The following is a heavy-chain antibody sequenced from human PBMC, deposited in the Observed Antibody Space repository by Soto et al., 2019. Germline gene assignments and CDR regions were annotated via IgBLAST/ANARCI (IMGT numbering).Heavy chain of an antibody. V-gene: IGHV3-7*01. CDR2: VKQDGGEK. D-gene: IGHD6-19*01. CDR3: ASGGGWSFDH. Sequence: EAHLVESGGGLVQPGGSLRLSCSASGFNLNQYWMSWVRQAPGKGLEWVANVKQDGGEKNYVDSVRGRFTISRDNTKNSLYLQMDSLRVEDTALYYCASGGGWSFDHWGQGTLVTVSS. CDR1: GFNLNQYW. J-gene: IGHJ4*02.